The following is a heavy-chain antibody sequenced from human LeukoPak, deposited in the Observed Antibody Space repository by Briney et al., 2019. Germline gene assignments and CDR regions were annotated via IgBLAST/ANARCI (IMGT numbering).Heavy chain of an antibody. J-gene: IGHJ4*02. CDR2: IYYSGST. CDR1: GHSISSSNW. D-gene: IGHD6-19*01. Sequence: SDTLSLTCVVSGHSISSSNWWGWIRPPPGKGLEWIGYIYYSGSTYYNPSLKSRVTMSVDTSKNQFSLKLSSVTAVDTAVYYCARSLAVAGTSAYFDYWGQGTLVTVSS. V-gene: IGHV4-28*01. CDR3: ARSLAVAGTSAYFDY.